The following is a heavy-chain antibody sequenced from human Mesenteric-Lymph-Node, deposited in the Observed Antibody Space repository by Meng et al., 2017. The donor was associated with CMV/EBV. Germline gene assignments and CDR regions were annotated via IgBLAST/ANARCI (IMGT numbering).Heavy chain of an antibody. CDR3: ARARTTTETGWFDP. CDR1: GYTFTDYF. CDR2: IDPKSRGA. V-gene: IGHV1-2*02. J-gene: IGHJ5*02. Sequence: ASVKVSCKTSGYTFTDYFLHWVRQAPGQGLEWMGWIDPKSRGAYFAQKFEGRVTITRDTSTSTAYMELSGLRFDDTAVYFCARARTTTETGWFDPWGQGTLVTSPQ. D-gene: IGHD1-1*01.